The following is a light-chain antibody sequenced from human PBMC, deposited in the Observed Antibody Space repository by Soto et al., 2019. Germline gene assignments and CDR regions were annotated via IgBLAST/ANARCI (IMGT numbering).Light chain of an antibody. Sequence: EIVLTQSPGTLSLSPGERATLSCRASQSVSSAYLAWYQHKPGQPPTLLIYAASSRVTGIPDRFSGSGSGIDFTLTIRRMETVDFHVYYCPKYRSSSTWTFGQGTKVEIK. CDR1: QSVSSAY. CDR3: PKYRSSSTWT. CDR2: AAS. V-gene: IGKV3-20*01. J-gene: IGKJ1*01.